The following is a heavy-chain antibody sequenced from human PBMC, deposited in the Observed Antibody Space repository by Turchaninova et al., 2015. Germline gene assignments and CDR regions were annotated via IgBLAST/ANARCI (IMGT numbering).Heavy chain of an antibody. D-gene: IGHD3-10*01. CDR1: GFPFRSYS. Sequence: EVQLVESGGGLVQPGGSLRLSCACSGFPFRSYSLNWVRRALGKGLEWGSSISSSSSYIHYADKVKGLFTIARENAENSLYRQMNSLRAEDTAVYYCARDLNFYASGEGVDYWGQGTLVTVSS. CDR3: ARDLNFYASGEGVDY. J-gene: IGHJ4*02. CDR2: ISSSSSYI. V-gene: IGHV3-21*01.